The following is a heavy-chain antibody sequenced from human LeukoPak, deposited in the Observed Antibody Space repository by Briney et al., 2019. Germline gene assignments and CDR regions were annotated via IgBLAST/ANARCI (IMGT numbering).Heavy chain of an antibody. CDR1: GIPFSDYS. D-gene: IGHD1-1*01. J-gene: IGHJ1*01. Sequence: GALRLSCAASGIPFSDYSMNWVRPAPGKGLEWVSSISRSSRHVYYAGSVKGRFTISRDNAKNSLYLQMNSLRAEDMAVYFCVRDLMGSGSTTAYLHHWGQGTLVTVSS. CDR2: ISRSSRHV. CDR3: VRDLMGSGSTTAYLHH. V-gene: IGHV3-21*01.